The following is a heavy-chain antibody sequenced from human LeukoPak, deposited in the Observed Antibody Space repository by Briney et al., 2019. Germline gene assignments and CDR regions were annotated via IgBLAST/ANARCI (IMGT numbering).Heavy chain of an antibody. D-gene: IGHD6-13*01. V-gene: IGHV3-23*01. CDR1: GFTVSSNY. CDR3: AKEVAAAGTWKDYYYYGMDV. J-gene: IGHJ6*02. CDR2: ISGSGGST. Sequence: PGGSLRLSCAASGFTVSSNYMSWVRQAPGKGLEWVSAISGSGGSTYYADSVKGRFTISRDNSKNTLYLQMNSLRAEDTAVYYCAKEVAAAGTWKDYYYYGMDVWGQGTTVTVSS.